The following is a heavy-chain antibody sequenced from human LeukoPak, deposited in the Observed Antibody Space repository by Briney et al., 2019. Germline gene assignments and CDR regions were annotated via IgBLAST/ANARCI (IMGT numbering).Heavy chain of an antibody. J-gene: IGHJ3*02. CDR1: GYTFTGYY. CDR2: INPNSGGT. CDR3: ARPPSDREYSGYDYRFTFDI. V-gene: IGHV1-2*02. Sequence: ASVKVSCKASGYTFTGYYIYWVRQALGQGLEWMGWINPNSGGTKYAQKFQGRVVMTRDTSISTAYMELSSLISDDTAVYYCARPPSDREYSGYDYRFTFDIWGQGTMVTVSS. D-gene: IGHD5-12*01.